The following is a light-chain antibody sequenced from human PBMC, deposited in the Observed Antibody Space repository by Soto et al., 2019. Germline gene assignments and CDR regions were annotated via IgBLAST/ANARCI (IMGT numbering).Light chain of an antibody. CDR1: QSVSSY. CDR2: DAS. V-gene: IGKV3-11*01. Sequence: EIVFTQSPATLSFSPGERATLSCRASQSVSSYLAWYQQKPGQAPRLLIYDASNRATGIPARFSGGGSGTDFTLTISSLEPEDFAVYYCQQRSKWPPVWTFGQGTKVDIK. J-gene: IGKJ1*01. CDR3: QQRSKWPPVWT.